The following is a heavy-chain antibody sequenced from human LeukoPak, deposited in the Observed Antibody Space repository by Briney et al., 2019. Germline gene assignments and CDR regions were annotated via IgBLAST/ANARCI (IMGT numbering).Heavy chain of an antibody. CDR2: IIPIFGTA. CDR1: GGTFSSYA. D-gene: IGHD3-10*01. Sequence: SVKVSCKASGGTFSSYAISWVRQAPGQGLEWMGGIIPIFGTANYAQKFQGRATITADESTSTAYMELSSLRSEGTAVYYCARAFRDPGYFDLWGRGTLVTVSS. V-gene: IGHV1-69*13. J-gene: IGHJ2*01. CDR3: ARAFRDPGYFDL.